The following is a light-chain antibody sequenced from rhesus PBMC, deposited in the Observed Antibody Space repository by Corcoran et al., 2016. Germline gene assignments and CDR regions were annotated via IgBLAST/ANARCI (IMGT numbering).Light chain of an antibody. Sequence: DIVMTQTPLSLPVTPGEPASISCRSSQSLLHSNGNTYLYWYLQKPGQPPRLLISSVSNRFSGVPDRCSGSGSGTDFTLKISRVEAEDVWVYYCMQALQNPFTFGPGTKLDIK. CDR2: SVS. CDR1: QSLLHSNGNTY. V-gene: IGKV2-73*01. CDR3: MQALQNPFT. J-gene: IGKJ3*01.